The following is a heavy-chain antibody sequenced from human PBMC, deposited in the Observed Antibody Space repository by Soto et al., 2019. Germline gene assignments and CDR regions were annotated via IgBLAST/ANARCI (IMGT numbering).Heavy chain of an antibody. D-gene: IGHD2-2*01. CDR3: ARGVVPYYYGMDV. V-gene: IGHV3-23*01. CDR1: GFSFTSFA. J-gene: IGHJ6*02. CDR2: ISSDGDTT. Sequence: PGGSLRLSCAASGFSFTSFAMTWVRQAPGKGLEWVSAISSDGDTTYHADSVRGRFTVSRDNSKNTLYLQMNSLRAEDTAVYYCARGVVPYYYGMDVWGQGTTVTVSS.